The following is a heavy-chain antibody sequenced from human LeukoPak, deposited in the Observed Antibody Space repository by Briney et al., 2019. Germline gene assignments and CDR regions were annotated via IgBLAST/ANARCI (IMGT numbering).Heavy chain of an antibody. V-gene: IGHV4-34*01. D-gene: IGHD1-26*01. Sequence: NPSETLSLTCAVYGGSFSGYYWSWIRQPPGKGLEWIGEINHSGSTNYNPSLKSRVTISVDTSKNQFSLKLSSVTAADTAVYYYARARPIKRMIVGAIGFDYWGQGTLVTVSS. CDR3: ARARPIKRMIVGAIGFDY. J-gene: IGHJ4*02. CDR2: INHSGST. CDR1: GGSFSGYY.